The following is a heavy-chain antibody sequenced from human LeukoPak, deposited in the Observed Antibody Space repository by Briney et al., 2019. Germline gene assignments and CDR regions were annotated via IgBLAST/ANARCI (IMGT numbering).Heavy chain of an antibody. D-gene: IGHD3-22*01. CDR1: GFTFDDYA. Sequence: PGGSLRLSCAASGFTFDDYAMHWVRQAPGKGLEWVSGINWNSGSIAYGDSVKGRFTISRDNAKNSLYLQMNSLRPEDTALYYCAKLGSYDSSGYAFDYWGQGTLVTVSS. J-gene: IGHJ4*02. CDR2: INWNSGSI. CDR3: AKLGSYDSSGYAFDY. V-gene: IGHV3-9*01.